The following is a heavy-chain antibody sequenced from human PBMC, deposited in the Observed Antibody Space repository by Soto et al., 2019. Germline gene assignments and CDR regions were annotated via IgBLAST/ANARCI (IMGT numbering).Heavy chain of an antibody. CDR1: GLSFSTYA. J-gene: IGHJ2*01. CDR3: AKAPLGGARGDWYFDL. Sequence: RGYLRLSCAASGLSFSTYAMTWVRLPPGRGLDYVSAITSGGGMTWYADSVKGRFTISRDNSKSTLYLQMNSLRVEDTAIYFCAKAPLGGARGDWYFDLWGRGTLVTVSS. D-gene: IGHD3-16*01. CDR2: ITSGGGMT. V-gene: IGHV3-23*01.